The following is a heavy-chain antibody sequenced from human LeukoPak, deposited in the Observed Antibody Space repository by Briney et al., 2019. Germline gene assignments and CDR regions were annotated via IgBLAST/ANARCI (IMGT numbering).Heavy chain of an antibody. V-gene: IGHV3-9*01. D-gene: IGHD3-3*01. CDR2: ISWNSGSI. J-gene: IGHJ4*02. CDR1: GFTFDDYA. CDR3: AKARNLNYGSWSGYYTYYFDY. Sequence: PGRSLRLSCAASGFTFDDYAMHWVRQAPGKGLEWVSGISWNSGSIGYADSVKGRFTISRDNAKNSLYLQMNSLRAEDTALYYCAKARNLNYGSWSGYYTYYFDYWGQGTLVTVSS.